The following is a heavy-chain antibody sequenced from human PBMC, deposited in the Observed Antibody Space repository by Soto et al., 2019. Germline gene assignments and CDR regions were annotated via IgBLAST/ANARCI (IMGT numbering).Heavy chain of an antibody. D-gene: IGHD3-10*01. V-gene: IGHV3-7*01. Sequence: PGGSLRLSCAASGFTFSSYWMSWVRQAPGKGLEWVANIKQDGSEKYYVDSVKGRFTISRDNTKNSLYLQMNSLRAEDTAVYYCARDLITMVRGVPHYWGQGTLVTVSS. CDR2: IKQDGSEK. CDR3: ARDLITMVRGVPHY. CDR1: GFTFSSYW. J-gene: IGHJ4*02.